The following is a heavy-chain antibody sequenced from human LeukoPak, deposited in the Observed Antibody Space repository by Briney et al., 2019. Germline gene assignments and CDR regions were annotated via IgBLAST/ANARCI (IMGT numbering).Heavy chain of an antibody. Sequence: PGGSLRLSCAASGFTFSSYAMSWVRQAPGKGLEWVSAISGSGGNTYYADSVKGRVTISRDNSKNTLYLQMNSLRAEDTAVYYCAKRSEDIVVVPAAMGNLDYWGQGTLVTVSS. J-gene: IGHJ4*02. D-gene: IGHD2-2*01. V-gene: IGHV3-23*01. CDR3: AKRSEDIVVVPAAMGNLDY. CDR2: ISGSGGNT. CDR1: GFTFSSYA.